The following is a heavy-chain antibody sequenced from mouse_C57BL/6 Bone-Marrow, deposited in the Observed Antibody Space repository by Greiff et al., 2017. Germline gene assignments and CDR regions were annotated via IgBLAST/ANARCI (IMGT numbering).Heavy chain of an antibody. Sequence: QVQLQQPGAELVKPGASVKVSCKASGYTFTSYWMHWVKQRPGQGLEWIGRIHPSDSDTNYNQKFKGKATFTVDKSSSTAYMQLSSLTSEDSAVYYCATGRGNHWYFDVWGTGTTVTVSS. CDR2: IHPSDSDT. D-gene: IGHD2-1*01. CDR3: ATGRGNHWYFDV. CDR1: GYTFTSYW. J-gene: IGHJ1*03. V-gene: IGHV1-74*01.